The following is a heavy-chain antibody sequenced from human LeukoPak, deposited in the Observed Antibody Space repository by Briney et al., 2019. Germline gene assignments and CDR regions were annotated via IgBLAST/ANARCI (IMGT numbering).Heavy chain of an antibody. J-gene: IGHJ6*03. CDR2: INPNSGGT. CDR3: ARPRITIFGVVSYMDV. V-gene: IGHV1-2*02. CDR1: GYTFTDYY. D-gene: IGHD3-3*01. Sequence: ASVKVSCKASGYTFTDYYMHWVRQAPGQGLEWMGWINPNSGGTNYAQKFQGRVTMTRDTSISTAYMELSRLRSDDTAVYYCARPRITIFGVVSYMDVWGKGTTVTVSS.